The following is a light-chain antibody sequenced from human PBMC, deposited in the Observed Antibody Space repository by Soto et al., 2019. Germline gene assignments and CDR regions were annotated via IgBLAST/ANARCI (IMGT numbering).Light chain of an antibody. Sequence: IVLTQSPATLSLSPGERATLSCRASQSVSSSYLAWYQQKPGQAPRLLIYGASNRATGIPDRFSGGGSGTDFTLTINRLEPEDFAVYYCQQYDSSPRTFGQGTKVDIK. CDR1: QSVSSSY. V-gene: IGKV3-20*01. J-gene: IGKJ1*01. CDR2: GAS. CDR3: QQYDSSPRT.